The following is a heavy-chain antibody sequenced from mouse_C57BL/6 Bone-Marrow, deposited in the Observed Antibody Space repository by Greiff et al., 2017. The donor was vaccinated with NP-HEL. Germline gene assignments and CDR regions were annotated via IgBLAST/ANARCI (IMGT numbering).Heavy chain of an antibody. Sequence: QVQLQQPGAELVKPGASVKLSCKASGYTFTSYLMHWVKQRPGRGLGWIGRMDPKSGGTKYNERFKSKATLTLEKPSSTAYMQLNSLTSEDSAVYYCARYYYGSSSFDYWGQGTTLTVSS. CDR1: GYTFTSYL. V-gene: IGHV1-72*01. J-gene: IGHJ2*01. CDR3: ARYYYGSSSFDY. D-gene: IGHD1-1*01. CDR2: MDPKSGGT.